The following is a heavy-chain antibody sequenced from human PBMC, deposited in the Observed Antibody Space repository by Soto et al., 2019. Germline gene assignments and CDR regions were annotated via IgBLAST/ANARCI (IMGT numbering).Heavy chain of an antibody. CDR1: GGSISSGGYD. CDR2: IYYSGST. V-gene: IGHV4-31*03. Sequence: QVQLQESGPGLVKPSQTLSLTCTVSGGSISSGGYDWSWIRQHPGKGLEWIGYIYYSGSTYYNPSLKSRVTISVDTSKNQFSLKLSSVTAADTAVYYCARDWSIAAAGTGWFDPWGQGTLVTVSS. CDR3: ARDWSIAAAGTGWFDP. D-gene: IGHD6-13*01. J-gene: IGHJ5*02.